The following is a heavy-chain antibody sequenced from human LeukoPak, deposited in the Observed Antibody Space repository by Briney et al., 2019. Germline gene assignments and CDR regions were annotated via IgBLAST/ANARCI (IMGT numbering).Heavy chain of an antibody. CDR3: ASGAPWSSGSYTINWFDP. J-gene: IGHJ5*02. CDR1: GGSFSNYY. Sequence: PSETLSLTCAVYGGSFSNYYWSCIRQAPGKGLEWIGEINHSGSTNYNPSLKSRVTISVDTSKNQFSLKLSSVTAADTAVYYCASGAPWSSGSYTINWFDPWGQGTLVTVSS. CDR2: INHSGST. V-gene: IGHV4-34*01. D-gene: IGHD6-19*01.